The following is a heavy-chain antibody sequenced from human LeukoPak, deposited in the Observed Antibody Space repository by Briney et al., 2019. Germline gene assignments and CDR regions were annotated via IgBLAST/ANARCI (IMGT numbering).Heavy chain of an antibody. D-gene: IGHD5-18*01. CDR2: ISWNSGSI. Sequence: GRSLRLSCAASGFTFDDYAMHWVRQAPGKGLEWVSGISWNSGSIGYVDSVKGRFTISRDNAKNSLYLQMNSLRAEDTAMYYCAVNDGYALDYWGQGNRVTVSS. V-gene: IGHV3-9*01. CDR1: GFTFDDYA. CDR3: AVNDGYALDY. J-gene: IGHJ4*02.